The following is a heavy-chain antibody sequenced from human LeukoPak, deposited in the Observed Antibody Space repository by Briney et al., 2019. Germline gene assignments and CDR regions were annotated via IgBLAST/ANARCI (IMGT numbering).Heavy chain of an antibody. V-gene: IGHV3-21*01. J-gene: IGHJ6*02. CDR3: AREGAVYYYDSSGSQGQYYYYGMDV. CDR2: IISYSNYI. CDR1: GFTFSSYS. Sequence: GGSLRLSCAASGFTFSSYSMNWVRQSPGKRLEWVSSIISYSNYIYYADSVKGRFTISRDNAQNSLYLQMNSLRAEDTAAYYCAREGAVYYYDSSGSQGQYYYYGMDVWGQGTTVTVS. D-gene: IGHD3-22*01.